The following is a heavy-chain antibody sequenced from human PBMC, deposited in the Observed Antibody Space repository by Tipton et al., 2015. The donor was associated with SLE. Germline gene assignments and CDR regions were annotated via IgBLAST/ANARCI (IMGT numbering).Heavy chain of an antibody. J-gene: IGHJ6*02. CDR1: GFTFSAYA. Sequence: SLRLSCAASGFTFSAYAMHWVRQAPGKGLEWVAVISYDGSDKYYADSVKGRFTISRDNSKNTLYLQMNSLRAEDTAMYYCAKDRGNYGMDVWGQGTTVTVSS. V-gene: IGHV3-30*04. CDR2: ISYDGSDK. CDR3: AKDRGNYGMDV.